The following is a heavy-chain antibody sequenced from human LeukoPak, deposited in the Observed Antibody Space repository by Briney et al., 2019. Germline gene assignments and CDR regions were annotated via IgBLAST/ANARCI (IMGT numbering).Heavy chain of an antibody. J-gene: IGHJ4*02. V-gene: IGHV1-3*01. CDR1: GYTFSNYA. D-gene: IGHD6-13*01. CDR3: ARGRWEAAAGYYFEY. Sequence: ASVKVSCKASGYTFSNYAMNWVRQAPGQRLEWVGWVNAGNGHTKYSQKFQGRVIITRDTSASTAYVEVRSLRSEDTAVYYCARGRWEAAAGYYFEYWGQGTLVTVSS. CDR2: VNAGNGHT.